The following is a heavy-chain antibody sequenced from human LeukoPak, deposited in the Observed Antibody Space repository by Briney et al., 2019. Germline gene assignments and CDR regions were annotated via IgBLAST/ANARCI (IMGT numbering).Heavy chain of an antibody. CDR1: GGSITNTNY. J-gene: IGHJ4*02. CDR3: AREGGPYRPLDY. V-gene: IGHV4-4*02. Sequence: SETLSLACGVSGGSITNTNYWTWVRQPPGKGLEWIGEVNLQGSTNYNPSLMGRVAISVDTSENHISLQLTSVTAADTAVYYCAREGGPYRPLDYSGQGTLVTVSS. CDR2: VNLQGST.